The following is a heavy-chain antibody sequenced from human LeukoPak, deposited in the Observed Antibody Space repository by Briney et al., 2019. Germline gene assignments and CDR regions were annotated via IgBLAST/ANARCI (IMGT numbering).Heavy chain of an antibody. CDR2: IKQDGSEK. CDR1: GFTFSIYW. CDR3: AREEYSSSWWLGSPSFDY. D-gene: IGHD6-13*01. J-gene: IGHJ4*02. Sequence: GGSLRLSCAASGFTFSIYWMSWVRQAPGKGLEWVANIKQDGSEKYYVDSVKGRFTISRDNAKNSLYLQMNSLRAEDTAVYYCAREEYSSSWWLGSPSFDYWGQGTLVTVSS. V-gene: IGHV3-7*01.